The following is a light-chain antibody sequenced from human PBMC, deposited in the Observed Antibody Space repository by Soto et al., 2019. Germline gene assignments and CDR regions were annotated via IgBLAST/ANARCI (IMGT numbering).Light chain of an antibody. CDR3: SSYTSSTTLVV. CDR1: SSDVGIYNY. J-gene: IGLJ2*01. V-gene: IGLV2-14*01. Sequence: QSVLTQPASVSGSPGQSIAISCTGSSSDVGIYNYVSWYQQHPGKVPKLIIFEVSNRPSGVSNRFSGSKSGNTASLTISGLQSEDEADYHCSSYTSSTTLVVFGGGTQLTVL. CDR2: EVS.